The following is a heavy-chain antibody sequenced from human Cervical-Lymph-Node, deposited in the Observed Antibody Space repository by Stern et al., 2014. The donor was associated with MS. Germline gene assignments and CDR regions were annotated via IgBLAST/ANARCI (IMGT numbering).Heavy chain of an antibody. CDR1: GFSLTTEGVG. D-gene: IGHD2-15*01. Sequence: QVTLKESGPSLVRPTQTLTLTCSFSGFSLTTEGVGVAWIRQPPGKALEWLAVIYWDDDQRSRPSLKSRLSITKDTSKNQVVLTMTNVDPVDTATYYCAHTAWYCGAGSCSGEDYWGPGTLVTVSS. CDR3: AHTAWYCGAGSCSGEDY. V-gene: IGHV2-5*02. J-gene: IGHJ4*02. CDR2: IYWDDDQ.